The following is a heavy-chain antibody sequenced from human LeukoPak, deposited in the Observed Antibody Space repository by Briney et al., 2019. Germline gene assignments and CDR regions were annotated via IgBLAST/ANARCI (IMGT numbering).Heavy chain of an antibody. D-gene: IGHD3-22*01. V-gene: IGHV3-20*04. Sequence: PGGSLRLSCAASGFTFYDYGMSWVRQAPGKGLEWVSGINWNGGSTGYADSVKGRFTISRDNAKNSLYLQMNSLRAEDTALYYCARVYYDSSGYYPPVGAFDIWGQGTMVTVSS. CDR2: INWNGGST. CDR3: ARVYYDSSGYYPPVGAFDI. J-gene: IGHJ3*02. CDR1: GFTFYDYG.